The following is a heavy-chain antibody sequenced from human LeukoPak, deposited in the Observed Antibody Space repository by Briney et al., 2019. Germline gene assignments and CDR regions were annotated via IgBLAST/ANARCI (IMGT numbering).Heavy chain of an antibody. CDR2: IYYSGST. CDR1: GGSISSSSYY. CDR3: AREGGDIVVVPAATYFDY. J-gene: IGHJ4*02. Sequence: SETLSLTCTVSGGSISSSSYYWGWIRQPPGKGLEWIGSIYYSGSTYYNPSLKSRVTISVDTSKNQSSLKLSSVTAADTAVYYCAREGGDIVVVPAATYFDYWGQGTLVTVSS. V-gene: IGHV4-39*07. D-gene: IGHD2-2*01.